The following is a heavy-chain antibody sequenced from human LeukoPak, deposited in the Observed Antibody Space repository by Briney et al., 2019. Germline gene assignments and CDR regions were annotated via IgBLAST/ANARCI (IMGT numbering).Heavy chain of an antibody. Sequence: AASVKVSCKASGYTFTSCDINWVRQATGQGLEWMGWMNPNSGNTGYAQKFQGRVTITRNTSISTAYMELSSLRSEDTAVYYCARGPFNIVVVPAAIPGYNWFDPWGQGTLVTVSS. CDR2: MNPNSGNT. CDR3: ARGPFNIVVVPAAIPGYNWFDP. D-gene: IGHD2-2*02. V-gene: IGHV1-8*03. CDR1: GYTFTSCD. J-gene: IGHJ5*02.